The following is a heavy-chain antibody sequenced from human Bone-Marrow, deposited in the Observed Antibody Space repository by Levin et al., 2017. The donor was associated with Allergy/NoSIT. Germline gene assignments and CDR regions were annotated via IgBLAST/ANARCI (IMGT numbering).Heavy chain of an antibody. CDR3: AKASVSCYDFWSGYYCHYYYDYGMDV. J-gene: IGHJ6*02. V-gene: IGHV3-9*01. CDR1: GFTFDDYA. D-gene: IGHD3-3*01. Sequence: GGSLRLSCAASGFTFDDYAMHWVRQAPGKGLEWVSGISWNSGSIGYADSVKGRFTISRDNAKNSLYLQMNSLRAEDTALYYCAKASVSCYDFWSGYYCHYYYDYGMDVWGQGTTVTVSS. CDR2: ISWNSGSI.